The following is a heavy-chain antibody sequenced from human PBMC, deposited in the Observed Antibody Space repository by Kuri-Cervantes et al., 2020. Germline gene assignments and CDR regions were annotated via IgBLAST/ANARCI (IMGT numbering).Heavy chain of an antibody. CDR1: GFTFSDYS. CDR2: ISSKSTYI. V-gene: IGHV3-21*01. Sequence: ETLSLTCAASGFTFSDYSMNWVRQSPGKGLEWVSSISSKSTYIYYADSVRGRFTISRDNAKNSLYLQMNSLRAEDTAVYYCARDRNHYDSSGYYWGDLDYWGQGTLVTVSS. D-gene: IGHD3-22*01. J-gene: IGHJ4*02. CDR3: ARDRNHYDSSGYYWGDLDY.